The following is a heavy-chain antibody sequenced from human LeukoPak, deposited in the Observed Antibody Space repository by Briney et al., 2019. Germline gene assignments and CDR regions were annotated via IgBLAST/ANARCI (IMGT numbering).Heavy chain of an antibody. CDR2: IIPIFGTA. V-gene: IGHV1-69*05. J-gene: IGHJ4*02. Sequence: SVKVSCKASGGTFSSYAISWVRQAPGQGLEWMGGIIPIFGTANYAQKFQGRVTITTDESTSTAYMELSSLRSEDTAVYYCARGTIFGVVANNYFDYCGQGTLVTVSS. D-gene: IGHD3-3*01. CDR1: GGTFSSYA. CDR3: ARGTIFGVVANNYFDY.